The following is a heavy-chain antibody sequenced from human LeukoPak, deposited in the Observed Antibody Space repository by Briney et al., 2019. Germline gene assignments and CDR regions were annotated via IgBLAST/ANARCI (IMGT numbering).Heavy chain of an antibody. CDR1: GYTFTDYY. CDR2: INSNSGGT. Sequence: ASVKVSCKASGYTFTDYYIHWMRQAPGQGREWMGWINSNSGGTNYAQKFQVRVTMTRDTPTSTAFMELSRLTSDDTAAYYCARTSIAARRADFDYWGQGTVVTVSS. J-gene: IGHJ4*02. CDR3: ARTSIAARRADFDY. V-gene: IGHV1-2*02. D-gene: IGHD6-6*01.